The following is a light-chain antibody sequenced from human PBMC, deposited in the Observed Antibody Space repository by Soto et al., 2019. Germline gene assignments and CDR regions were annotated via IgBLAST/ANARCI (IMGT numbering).Light chain of an antibody. Sequence: QSALTQPASVSGSPVQSITISCTGTSSDVGGYNYVSWYQQHPGKAPKLMIYDVSNRPSGVSNRFSGSKSGNTASLTISGLQAEDEADYYCSSYTSSSTPLHGFGPGTELTVL. CDR2: DVS. CDR1: SSDVGGYNY. J-gene: IGLJ1*01. V-gene: IGLV2-14*01. CDR3: SSYTSSSTPLHG.